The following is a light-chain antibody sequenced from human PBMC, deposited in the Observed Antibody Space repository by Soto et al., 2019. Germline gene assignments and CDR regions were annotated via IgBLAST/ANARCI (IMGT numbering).Light chain of an antibody. CDR1: QRVSGH. CDR2: SVS. V-gene: IGKV3-20*01. Sequence: EIVLTQSPGTLSLSPGERATLSCRASQRVSGHLAWYQQKPGQAPRLLIYSVSSRATGIPDRFSGSGSGTDFTLTITTLEPEDFAVYYCQHYGSSLWTFGQGTKVDIK. J-gene: IGKJ1*01. CDR3: QHYGSSLWT.